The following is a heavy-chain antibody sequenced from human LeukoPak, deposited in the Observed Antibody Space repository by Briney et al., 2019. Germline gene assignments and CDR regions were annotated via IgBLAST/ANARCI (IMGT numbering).Heavy chain of an antibody. CDR1: GYTFTSYD. CDR3: ARSPVGVRKKHDL. Sequence: ASVKVSCKASGYTFTSYDINWVRQAPGQGLEWMGWMNPTSGHTGYVQKFQGRITMTRDPSVSTAYMELNSLTSEDTAVCYCARSPVGVRKKHDLWGQGTLVIVSS. D-gene: IGHD3-10*01. V-gene: IGHV1-8*01. J-gene: IGHJ5*02. CDR2: MNPTSGHT.